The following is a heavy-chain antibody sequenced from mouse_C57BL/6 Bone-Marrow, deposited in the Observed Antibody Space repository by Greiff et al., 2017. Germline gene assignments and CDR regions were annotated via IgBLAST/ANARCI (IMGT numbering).Heavy chain of an antibody. J-gene: IGHJ4*01. CDR3: ARGRSDYFYYYAMDY. D-gene: IGHD2-4*01. V-gene: IGHV1-53*01. CDR2: INPSNGGT. Sequence: QVQLQQPGTELVKPGASVKLSCKASGYTFTSYWMHWVKQRPGQGLEWIGNINPSNGGTNYNEKFKSKATLTVDKSSSTAYMQLSSLTSEDSAVYYCARGRSDYFYYYAMDYWGQGTSVTVSS. CDR1: GYTFTSYW.